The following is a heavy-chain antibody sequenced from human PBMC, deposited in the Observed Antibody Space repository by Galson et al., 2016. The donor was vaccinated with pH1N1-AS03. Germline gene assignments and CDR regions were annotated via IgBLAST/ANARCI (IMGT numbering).Heavy chain of an antibody. D-gene: IGHD5-18*01. J-gene: IGHJ6*04. CDR3: AVWGYISNTHGMDV. CDR1: GFTFSTYD. Sequence: SLRLSCAASGFTFSTYDMHWVRQATGKGLEWVSIIAATGDTNYGGSVKGRFTIPREDAKNSLYLQMNSLRAEDTAVYYCAVWGYISNTHGMDVCGKGTTVTVSS. CDR2: IAATGDT. V-gene: IGHV3-13*01.